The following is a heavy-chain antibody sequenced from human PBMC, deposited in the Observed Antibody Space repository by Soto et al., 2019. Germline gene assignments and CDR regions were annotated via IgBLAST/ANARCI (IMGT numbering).Heavy chain of an antibody. CDR3: ARDGGRHSGGIDY. CDR2: IIPIFGTA. J-gene: IGHJ4*02. Sequence: QVQLVQSGAEVKKPGSSVKVSCKASGGTFSSYYINWVRQAPGQGLEWMGEIIPIFGTANYAQKFQGRVTITADESTSTAYMELGSLRSEATAVYYCARDGGRHSGGIDYGGQGTLFPVSS. D-gene: IGHD1-26*01. CDR1: GGTFSSYY. V-gene: IGHV1-69*01.